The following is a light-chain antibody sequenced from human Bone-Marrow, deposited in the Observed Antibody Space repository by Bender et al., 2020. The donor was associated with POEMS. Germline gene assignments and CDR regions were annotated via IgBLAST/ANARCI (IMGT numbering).Light chain of an antibody. CDR2: EDV. CDR3: QTWDGTSVV. V-gene: IGLV3-1*01. Sequence: SYELTQPPSVSVSPGQTASITCSGDKLGDKYVCWYQQKPGQSPVILIYEDVKRPSGIPERFSGSNSGNTATLTISGTQAMDEADYYCQTWDGTSVVFGGGTKLTVL. CDR1: KLGDKY. J-gene: IGLJ2*01.